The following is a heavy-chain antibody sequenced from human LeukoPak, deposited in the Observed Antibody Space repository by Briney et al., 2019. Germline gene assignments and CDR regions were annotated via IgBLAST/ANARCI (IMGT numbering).Heavy chain of an antibody. V-gene: IGHV4-34*01. J-gene: IGHJ6*04. CDR3: ARGYGFGYYGSGSAPSYYYGMDV. D-gene: IGHD3-10*01. Sequence: PSETLSLTCAVYGGSFSGYYWSWIRQPPGKGLEWIGEINHSGSTNYIPSLKSRVTISVDTSKNQFSLKLSSVTAADTAVYYCARGYGFGYYGSGSAPSYYYGMDVWGKGTTVTVSS. CDR1: GGSFSGYY. CDR2: INHSGST.